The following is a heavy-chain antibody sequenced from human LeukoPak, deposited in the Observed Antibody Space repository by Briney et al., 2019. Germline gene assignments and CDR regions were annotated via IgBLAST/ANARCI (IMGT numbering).Heavy chain of an antibody. CDR2: ISSSSSYI. Sequence: GGSLRLSCAASGFTFSSYSMNWVRRAPGKGLEWVSSISSSSSYIYYADSVKGRFTISRDNAKNSLYLQMNSLRAEDTAVYYCARQGGPYDSSGYYYFDYWGQGTLVTVSS. V-gene: IGHV3-21*01. CDR3: ARQGGPYDSSGYYYFDY. D-gene: IGHD3-22*01. J-gene: IGHJ4*02. CDR1: GFTFSSYS.